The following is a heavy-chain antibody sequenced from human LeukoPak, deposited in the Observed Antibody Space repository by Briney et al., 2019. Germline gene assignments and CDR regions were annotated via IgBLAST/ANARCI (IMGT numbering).Heavy chain of an antibody. D-gene: IGHD4-17*01. CDR2: IYPGDSDT. J-gene: IGHJ6*03. CDR1: GYSFTSYW. CDR3: ARTDYGDYYYYYMDV. V-gene: IGHV5-51*01. Sequence: GASLKISCKGSGYSFTSYWIGWVRQLPGKGLEWMGIIYPGDSDTRYSPSFQGQVTISADKSISTAYLQWSSLKASDTAMYYCARTDYGDYYYYYMDVWGKGTTVTVSS.